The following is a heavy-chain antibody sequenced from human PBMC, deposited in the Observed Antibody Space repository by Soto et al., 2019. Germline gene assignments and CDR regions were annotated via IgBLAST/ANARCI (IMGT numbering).Heavy chain of an antibody. J-gene: IGHJ4*02. CDR3: AKTTSVFAFDY. D-gene: IGHD3-10*01. CDR1: GVTFSSYA. Sequence: GGTLRLSCAASGVTFSSYAMSWVRHAPGKGLEWVSAISGSGGSTYYADSVKGRFTIARDNSKNTLYLQMNSLRAEDTAVYYCAKTTSVFAFDYWGQGTLVTVSS. CDR2: ISGSGGST. V-gene: IGHV3-23*01.